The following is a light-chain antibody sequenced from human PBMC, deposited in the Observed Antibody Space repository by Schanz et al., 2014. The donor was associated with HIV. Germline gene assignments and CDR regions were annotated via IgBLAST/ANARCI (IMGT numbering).Light chain of an antibody. V-gene: IGLV2-14*03. CDR1: SNDIGSYTY. J-gene: IGLJ3*02. CDR2: GVT. Sequence: QSALTQPASVSGSPGQSITVSCTGTSNDIGSYTYVAWYQQHPGKAPRLLIYGVTSRPSGISSRFSGSASGNTASLTISGLQTEDEAYYCASCTISNTWVFGGGTKVTVL. CDR3: ASCTISNTWV.